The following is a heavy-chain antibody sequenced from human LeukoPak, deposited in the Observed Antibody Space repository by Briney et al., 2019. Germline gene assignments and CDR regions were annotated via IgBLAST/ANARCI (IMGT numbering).Heavy chain of an antibody. D-gene: IGHD6-25*01. CDR1: GGSISSYY. J-gene: IGHJ4*02. CDR3: ARDGGELDY. Sequence: SETLSLTCTVSGGSISSYYWSWIRQPPGKGLEWIGYIYYSGSTNYNPSLKSRVTISVDTSKNQFSLKLSSVTAADTAVYYCARDGGELDYWGQGTLVTVSS. V-gene: IGHV4-59*01. CDR2: IYYSGST.